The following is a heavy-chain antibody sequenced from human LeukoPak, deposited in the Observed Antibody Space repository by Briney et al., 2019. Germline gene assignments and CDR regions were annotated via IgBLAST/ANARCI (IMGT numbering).Heavy chain of an antibody. CDR3: ASTLGGRIDY. CDR2: IYCSGST. CDR1: GGSISSYY. Sequence: SETLSLTCTVSGGSISSYYWSWIRQPPGKGLEWIGYIYCSGSTNYNPSLKSRVTISVDTSKNQFSLKLSSVTAADTAVYYCASTLGGRIDYWGQGTLVTVSS. V-gene: IGHV4-59*01. D-gene: IGHD3-10*01. J-gene: IGHJ4*02.